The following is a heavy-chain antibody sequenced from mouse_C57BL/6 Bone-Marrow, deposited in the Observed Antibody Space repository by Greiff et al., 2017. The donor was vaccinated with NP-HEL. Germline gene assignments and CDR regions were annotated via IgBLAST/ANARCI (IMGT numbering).Heavy chain of an antibody. D-gene: IGHD6-1*01. CDR2: IRLKSDNYAT. CDR3: TAIYSVASFDY. CDR1: GFTFSNYW. V-gene: IGHV6-3*01. J-gene: IGHJ2*01. Sequence: EVQVVESGGGLVQPGGSMKLSCVASGFTFSNYWMNWVRQSPEKGLEWVAQIRLKSDNYATHYAESVKGRFTIARDDSKSSVYLQMNHLRAEDTGIYYCTAIYSVASFDYWGQGTTLTVSS.